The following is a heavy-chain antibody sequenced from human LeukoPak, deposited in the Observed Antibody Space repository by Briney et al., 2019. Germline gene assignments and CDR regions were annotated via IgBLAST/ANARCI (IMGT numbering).Heavy chain of an antibody. J-gene: IGHJ4*02. Sequence: TGGSLRLSCAASGFTFSSYSMNWVRQAPGKGLEWVSYITSHTSTIYYADSVKGRFTISRDNAKNSLYLRMNSLRAEDTAVYYCGGDWNYGGTIDYWGQGTLVTVSS. CDR2: ITSHTSTI. CDR3: GGDWNYGGTIDY. CDR1: GFTFSSYS. V-gene: IGHV3-48*01. D-gene: IGHD4-23*01.